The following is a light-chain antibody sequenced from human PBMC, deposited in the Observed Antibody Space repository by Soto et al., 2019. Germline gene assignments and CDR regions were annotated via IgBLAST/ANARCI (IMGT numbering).Light chain of an antibody. CDR1: SSDVGGYNY. Sequence: QSVLTQPASVSGSPGQSITISCTGTSSDVGGYNYVSWYQHHPGKAPKLLIYEVSNRPSGVSNRFSGSKSGNTASLTISGLQAEDVADYYCSSYTTSSTGVFGTGTKVTVL. CDR3: SSYTTSSTGV. CDR2: EVS. V-gene: IGLV2-14*01. J-gene: IGLJ1*01.